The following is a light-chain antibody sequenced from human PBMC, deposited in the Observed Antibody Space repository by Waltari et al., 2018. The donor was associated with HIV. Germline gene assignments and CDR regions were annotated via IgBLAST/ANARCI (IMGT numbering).Light chain of an antibody. CDR3: QQKNKGPLGIT. CDR1: QTVNIN. J-gene: IGKJ5*01. Sequence: EIVMTQSPATLSVSPGGRATLFCRASQTVNINLAGYQQKPGQGPRLLIYGATTRATAFASRFGGSGSGTEFTLTISSLQSEELGVYYCQQKNKGPLGITFGQGTRLEI. CDR2: GAT. V-gene: IGKV3-15*01.